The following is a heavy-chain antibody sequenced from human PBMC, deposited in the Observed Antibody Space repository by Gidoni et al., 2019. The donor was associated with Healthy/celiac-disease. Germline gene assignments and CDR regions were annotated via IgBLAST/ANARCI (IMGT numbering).Heavy chain of an antibody. CDR1: GFTFGDYA. V-gene: IGHV3-49*03. CDR3: TRVWQQLVGDY. J-gene: IGHJ4*02. CDR2: IRSKAYGGTT. Sequence: EVQLVESGGGLAQPGRSLRLSCTASGFTFGDYAMSWFRQAPGKGLEWVGFIRSKAYGGTTEYAASVKGRFTISRDDSKSIAYLQMNSLKTEDTAVYYCTRVWQQLVGDYWGQGTLVTVSS. D-gene: IGHD6-13*01.